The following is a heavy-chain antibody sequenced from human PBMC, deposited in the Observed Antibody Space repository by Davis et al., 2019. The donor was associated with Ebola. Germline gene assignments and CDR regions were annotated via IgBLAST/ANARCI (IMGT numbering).Heavy chain of an antibody. V-gene: IGHV4-30-2*01. Sequence: SETLSLTCAVSGGSISSGGYSWSWIRQPPGKGLEWIGYIYHSGSTNYNPSLKSRVTISVDASKNQFSLKLTSVTAADTAVYYCARRGGYSSGGFDYWGQGTLVTVSS. J-gene: IGHJ4*02. CDR1: GGSISSGGYS. CDR2: IYHSGST. CDR3: ARRGGYSSGGFDY. D-gene: IGHD6-19*01.